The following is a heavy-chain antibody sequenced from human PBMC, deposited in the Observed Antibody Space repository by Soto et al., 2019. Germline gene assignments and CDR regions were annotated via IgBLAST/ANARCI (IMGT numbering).Heavy chain of an antibody. J-gene: IGHJ6*02. V-gene: IGHV1-18*01. CDR1: GYTFSRYG. CDR2: MSGYNGDT. CDR3: AKNGQPPYYYYGMDV. D-gene: IGHD2-8*01. Sequence: QGQLVQSGPEVKKPGASVKVSCKASGYTFSRYGISWVRQAPGQGLEWMGWMSGYNGDTKYAQKVQGRVTMTIDTSTYTAYMELRSLTSDDTAIYYCAKNGQPPYYYYGMDVWGQGTTVTVSS.